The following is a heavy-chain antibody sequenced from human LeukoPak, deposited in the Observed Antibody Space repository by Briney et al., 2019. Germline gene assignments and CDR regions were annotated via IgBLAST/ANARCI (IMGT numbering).Heavy chain of an antibody. Sequence: PGGSLRLSCAASGFTFSGSAMHWVRQASGKGLEWVGRIRSKANSYATAYAASVKGRFTISRDDSKNTAYLQMNSLKTEDTAVYYCTQNTPGVPPFDYWGQGTLVTVSS. CDR2: IRSKANSYAT. J-gene: IGHJ4*02. V-gene: IGHV3-73*01. D-gene: IGHD2/OR15-2a*01. CDR3: TQNTPGVPPFDY. CDR1: GFTFSGSA.